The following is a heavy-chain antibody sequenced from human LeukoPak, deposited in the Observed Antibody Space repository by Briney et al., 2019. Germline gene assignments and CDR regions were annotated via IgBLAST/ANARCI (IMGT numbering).Heavy chain of an antibody. V-gene: IGHV1-69*05. J-gene: IGHJ3*02. CDR3: ARGPLNGGYDYDAFDI. Sequence: SVKVSCKASGGTFSSYAISWVRQAPGQGLEWMGGIIPIFGTANYAQKFQGRVTITTDESTSTAYMELSSLRSEDTAVYYCARGPLNGGYDYDAFDIWGQGTMVTVSS. CDR1: GGTFSSYA. CDR2: IIPIFGTA. D-gene: IGHD5-12*01.